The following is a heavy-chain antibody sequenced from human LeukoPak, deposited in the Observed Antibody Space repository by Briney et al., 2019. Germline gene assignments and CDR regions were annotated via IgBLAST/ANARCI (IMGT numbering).Heavy chain of an antibody. CDR3: AKETWELLYEGAFDI. J-gene: IGHJ3*02. CDR2: IWYDGSNK. Sequence: PGGSLRLSCAASGFTFSSYGMHWVRQAPGKGLEWVAVIWYDGSNKYYADSVKGRFTISRDNSKNTLYLQMNSLRAEDTAVYYCAKETWELLYEGAFDIWGQGTMVTVSS. V-gene: IGHV3-33*06. CDR1: GFTFSSYG. D-gene: IGHD1-26*01.